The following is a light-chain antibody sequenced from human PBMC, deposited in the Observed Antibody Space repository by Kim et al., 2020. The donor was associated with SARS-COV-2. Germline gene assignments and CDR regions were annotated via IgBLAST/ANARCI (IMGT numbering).Light chain of an antibody. CDR2: GPS. Sequence: EIVLTQSPGTLSLSPGETATLSCRASQTVSSSYLAWYQQKPGQAPRLLIYGPSIRATGIPDRFSGSGSGTDFTLTISRLEPEDFAVYYCKLYGLSFGGGTKVDIK. V-gene: IGKV3-20*01. CDR3: KLYGLS. J-gene: IGKJ4*01. CDR1: QTVSSSY.